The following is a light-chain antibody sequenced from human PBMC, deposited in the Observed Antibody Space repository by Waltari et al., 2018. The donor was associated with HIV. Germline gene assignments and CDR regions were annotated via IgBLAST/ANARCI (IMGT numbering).Light chain of an antibody. CDR2: EDD. Sequence: SALPLPASASGLPGQRITVSCPGSSSAVGSYNLVSWYQQHTGKAPKLMIYEDDKRPSGVSNRFSGSKSGNTASLTISGLQAEDEADYYCCSYAGSTTWLFGGGTKLTVL. J-gene: IGLJ3*02. CDR3: CSYAGSTTWL. V-gene: IGLV2-23*01. CDR1: SSAVGSYNL.